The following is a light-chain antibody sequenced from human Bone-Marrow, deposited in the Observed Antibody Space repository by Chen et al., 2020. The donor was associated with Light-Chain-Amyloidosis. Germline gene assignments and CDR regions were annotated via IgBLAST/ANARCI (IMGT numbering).Light chain of an antibody. V-gene: IGKV1-5*03. CDR3: QQYKSYTFT. J-gene: IGKJ2*01. CDR1: QDIGDW. Sequence: DIRMTQSPSTLSASVGDRVTITCRASQDIGDWLAWFQHKPGRAPNLLIYRASNLERGVPSRFTGSGSGTDFTLTISSLQPDDFATYFCQQYKSYTFTFGPGTKL. CDR2: RAS.